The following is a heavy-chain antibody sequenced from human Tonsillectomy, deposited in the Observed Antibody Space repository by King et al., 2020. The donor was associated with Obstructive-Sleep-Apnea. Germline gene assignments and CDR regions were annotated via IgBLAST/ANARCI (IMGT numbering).Heavy chain of an antibody. CDR3: AREITVTTVDDY. CDR2: ISYDGSNN. Sequence: VQLVESGGGVVQPGRSLRLSCAASGFTFSSYAMHWVRQAPGQGLEWVAVISYDGSNNYYADSVKGRSTISRDNSKNTLSLQMNSLRAEDTAVYYCAREITVTTVDDYWGQGTLVTVSS. V-gene: IGHV3-30*04. CDR1: GFTFSSYA. D-gene: IGHD4-17*01. J-gene: IGHJ4*02.